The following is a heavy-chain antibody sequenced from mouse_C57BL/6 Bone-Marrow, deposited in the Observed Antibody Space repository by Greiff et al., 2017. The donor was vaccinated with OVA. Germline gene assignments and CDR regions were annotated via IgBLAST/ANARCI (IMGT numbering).Heavy chain of an antibody. CDR1: GYTFTSYG. CDR2: IYPRRGKT. J-gene: IGHJ3*01. D-gene: IGHD1-1*01. V-gene: IGHV1-81*01. Sequence: QVHVKQSGAELARPGASVKLSCKASGYTFTSYGLSWVKQRTGQGLAWIGEIYPRRGKTYYNEKFQGKATLTADNSSSTAYMELRSLSSEDSAVYFWARRDGSSYPAWFAYWGQGTLVTVSA. CDR3: ARRDGSSYPAWFAY.